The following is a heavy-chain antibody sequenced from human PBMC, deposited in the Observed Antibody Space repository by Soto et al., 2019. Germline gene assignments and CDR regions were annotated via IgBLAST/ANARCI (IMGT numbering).Heavy chain of an antibody. Sequence: GGSLRLSCAASGFTFSSYDMHWVRQATGKGLEWVSAIGTAGDTYYPGYVKGRFTISRENAKNSLYLQMNSLRAGDTAVYYCARGARDPKITIFGVGRNYYYYGMDVWGQGTTVTVSS. CDR2: IGTAGDT. D-gene: IGHD3-3*01. V-gene: IGHV3-13*01. CDR3: ARGARDPKITIFGVGRNYYYYGMDV. J-gene: IGHJ6*02. CDR1: GFTFSSYD.